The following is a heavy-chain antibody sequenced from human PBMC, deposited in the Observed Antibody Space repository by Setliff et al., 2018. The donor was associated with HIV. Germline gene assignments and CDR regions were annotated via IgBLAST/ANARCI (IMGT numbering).Heavy chain of an antibody. V-gene: IGHV5-51*01. D-gene: IGHD1-26*01. J-gene: IGHJ3*01. CDR3: ARVMVGAYDAFDL. CDR2: IYPGDSDT. Sequence: GESLKISCQSSGYSFSSNWIAWVRQMPGEGLEWMGIIYPGDSDTRYSPSLQGQVSISVDMSLNTACLQWRSLKASDTAMYYCARVMVGAYDAFDLWGQGTMVTVSS. CDR1: GYSFSSNW.